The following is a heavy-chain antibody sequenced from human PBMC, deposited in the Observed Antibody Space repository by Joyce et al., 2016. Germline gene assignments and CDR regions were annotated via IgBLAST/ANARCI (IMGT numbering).Heavy chain of an antibody. CDR1: GGSFSGYY. V-gene: IGHV4-34*01. J-gene: IGHJ3*02. CDR3: ARGSYYGSGIADAFDI. Sequence: QVQLQQWGAGLLEPSETLSLTCAVYGGSFSGYYWTWVRQPPGKGLEWIGQINHSGSTNYNPSRKSRLTISVDTSKNQFSLKLSSVTAADTAVYYCARGSYYGSGIADAFDIWGQGTMVAVSS. CDR2: INHSGST. D-gene: IGHD3-10*01.